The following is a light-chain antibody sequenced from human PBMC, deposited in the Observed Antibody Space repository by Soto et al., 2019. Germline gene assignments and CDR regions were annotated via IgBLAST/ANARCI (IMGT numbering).Light chain of an antibody. V-gene: IGKV3-20*01. CDR2: RAS. J-gene: IGKJ4*01. CDR1: QSVRSGF. CDR3: QPYESSPLT. Sequence: EIVLTQSPDTLSLSPGERATLSCRASQSVRSGFLAWYQQKPGQAPRLLIYRASTRATGIPDRFTGSGSGTDFTLTISRLEHDDFAVYYCQPYESSPLTFGGGTKVEIK.